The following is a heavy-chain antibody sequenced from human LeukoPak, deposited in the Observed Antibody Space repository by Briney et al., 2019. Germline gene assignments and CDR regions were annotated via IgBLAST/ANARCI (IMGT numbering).Heavy chain of an antibody. CDR3: ATTIPSRYTSGWEGDY. V-gene: IGHV3-23*01. CDR2: ISGSGGST. J-gene: IGHJ4*02. D-gene: IGHD6-19*01. Sequence: GGSLRLSCAASGFTFSSYAMSWVRQAPGKGLEWVSAISGSGGSTYYADSVKGRFTISRDNAKNFLYLQMNSLRAEDTAVYYCATTIPSRYTSGWEGDYWGQGTLVTVSS. CDR1: GFTFSSYA.